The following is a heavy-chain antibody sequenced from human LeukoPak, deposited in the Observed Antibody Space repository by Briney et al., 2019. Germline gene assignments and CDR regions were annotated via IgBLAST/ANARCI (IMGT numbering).Heavy chain of an antibody. CDR2: ISAYNGDT. D-gene: IGHD3-22*01. CDR3: ARSKGGITMIVVVNSAFDV. V-gene: IGHV1-18*01. CDR1: GYTFTNYY. Sequence: GASVKVSCKASGYTFTNYYISWVRQAPGQGLEWMGWISAYNGDTNYAQNLQGRVTLTTDTSTSTAYKELMSLRSDDTAVYYCARSKGGITMIVVVNSAFDVWGPGTMVTVSS. J-gene: IGHJ3*01.